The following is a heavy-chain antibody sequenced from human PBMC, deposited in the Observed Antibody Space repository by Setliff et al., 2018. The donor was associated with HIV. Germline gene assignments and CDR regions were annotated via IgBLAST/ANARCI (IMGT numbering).Heavy chain of an antibody. V-gene: IGHV1-8*01. J-gene: IGHJ6*02. CDR3: ARGKGVGGVIITGGLDV. CDR1: GHTFTNYD. Sequence: ASVKVSCKPSGHTFTNYDIHWMRRATGQGLEWMGRKNPNSGVSGYALKFHDRVTMTRDTSITTAYMELSSLTSEDTAVYYCARGKGVGGVIITGGLDVWGQGTTVTVSS. CDR2: KNPNSGVS. D-gene: IGHD3-10*01.